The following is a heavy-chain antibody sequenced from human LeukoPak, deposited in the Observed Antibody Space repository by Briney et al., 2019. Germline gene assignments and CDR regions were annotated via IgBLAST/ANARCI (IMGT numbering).Heavy chain of an antibody. CDR2: ISYSGST. Sequence: SETLSLTCTVSSGSISSSGSYWGWIRQPPGKGLEWIASISYSGSTYYNPSLRGRVTISVDTSKNQFSLNLNFVTAADTAVYYSIGYTSTHFAIDYWGQGTLVTVSS. D-gene: IGHD6-13*01. CDR1: SGSISSSGSY. V-gene: IGHV4-39*01. CDR3: IGYTSTHFAIDY. J-gene: IGHJ4*02.